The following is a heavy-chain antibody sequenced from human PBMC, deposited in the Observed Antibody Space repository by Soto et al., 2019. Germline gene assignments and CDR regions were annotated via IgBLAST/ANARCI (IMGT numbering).Heavy chain of an antibody. CDR3: AKDGVLEWLFGAFDI. V-gene: IGHV3-9*01. J-gene: IGHJ3*02. CDR1: GFTFDDYA. D-gene: IGHD3-3*01. Sequence: TGGSLRLSCAASGFTFDDYAMHWVRQAPGKGLEWVSGISWNSGSIGYADSVKGRFTISRDNAKNSLYLQMNSLRAEDTALYYCAKDGVLEWLFGAFDIWGQGTMVTVSS. CDR2: ISWNSGSI.